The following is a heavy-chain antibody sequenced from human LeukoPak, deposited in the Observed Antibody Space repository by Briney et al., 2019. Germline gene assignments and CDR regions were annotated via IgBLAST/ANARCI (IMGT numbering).Heavy chain of an antibody. CDR1: GFTFSSYW. CDR2: IKQDGSEK. CDR3: ARAYCSGGSCYSPTRHWFDP. J-gene: IGHJ5*02. D-gene: IGHD2-15*01. Sequence: PGGSLRLSCAASGFTFSSYWMSWVRQAPGKGLEWVANIKQDGSEKYYVDSVKGRFTISRDNAKNSLYLQMNSLRAEDTAVYYCARAYCSGGSCYSPTRHWFDPWGQGTLVTVSS. V-gene: IGHV3-7*03.